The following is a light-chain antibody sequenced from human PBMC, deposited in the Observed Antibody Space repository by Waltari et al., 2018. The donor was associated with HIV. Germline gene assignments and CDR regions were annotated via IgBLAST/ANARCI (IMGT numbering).Light chain of an antibody. Sequence: SYVLTQPPSVSVAPGQTARITCGGNNLGSKRVHWYQQKPGQAPVLVVYDDSDRPSGIPERFSGSNSGNTATLTISRVEAGDEADYYCQVWDSSSDHVVFGGGTKLPVL. J-gene: IGLJ2*01. CDR3: QVWDSSSDHVV. V-gene: IGLV3-21*02. CDR1: NLGSKR. CDR2: DDS.